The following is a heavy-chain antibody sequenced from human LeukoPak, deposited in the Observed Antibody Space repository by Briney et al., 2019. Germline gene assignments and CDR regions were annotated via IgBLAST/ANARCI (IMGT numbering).Heavy chain of an antibody. CDR3: ARSDPPYYYASSGYSY. CDR1: GGSFSGYY. Sequence: SETLSLTCAVYGGSFSGYYWTWIRQSPGKGLEWIGEINHTGGTNYNPSLKSRVTISLDTSKNQFSLKLSSVTAADTAVYYCARSDPPYYYASSGYSYWGQGTLVTVSS. D-gene: IGHD3-22*01. V-gene: IGHV4-34*01. CDR2: INHTGGT. J-gene: IGHJ4*02.